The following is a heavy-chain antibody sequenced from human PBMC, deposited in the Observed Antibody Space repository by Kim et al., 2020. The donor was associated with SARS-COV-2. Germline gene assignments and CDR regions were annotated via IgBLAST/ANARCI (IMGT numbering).Heavy chain of an antibody. J-gene: IGHJ4*02. D-gene: IGHD1-26*01. CDR3: ARADRGIVGATVYYFDY. CDR2: MNPHSGNT. CDR1: GYTFTSYD. V-gene: IGHV1-8*02. Sequence: ASVKVSCKASGYTFTSYDINWVRQATGQGLEWMGWMNPHSGNTGYAQKFQGRVTMTRNTSISTAYMELSSLRSEDTAVYYCARADRGIVGATVYYFDYWGQGTLVTVSS.